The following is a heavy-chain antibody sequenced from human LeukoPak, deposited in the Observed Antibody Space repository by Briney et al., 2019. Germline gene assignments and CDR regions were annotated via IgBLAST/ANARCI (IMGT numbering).Heavy chain of an antibody. V-gene: IGHV3-23*01. CDR2: ISGSGGHT. D-gene: IGHD6-19*01. J-gene: IGHJ4*02. Sequence: GGSLRLSCAASGFTFYSYAMSWVRQAPGKGLEWVSGISGSGGHTYYADSVKGRFTISRDNAKNSLYLQMNSLRAGDTAVYYCARYSSHWSFDSWGQGTLVTVSS. CDR1: GFTFYSYA. CDR3: ARYSSHWSFDS.